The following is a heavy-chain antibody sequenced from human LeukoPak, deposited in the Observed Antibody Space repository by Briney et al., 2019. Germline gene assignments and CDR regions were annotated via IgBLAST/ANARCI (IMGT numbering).Heavy chain of an antibody. V-gene: IGHV3-23*01. CDR1: GFTFSSYG. Sequence: PGGSLRLSCAASGFTFSSYGMSWVRQAPGKGLEWVSAISGSGGGTYYADSVKGRFTISRDNSKDTLYLQMNSLRAEDTAVYYCAKDLTYYYDSSYFDYWGQGTLVTVSS. CDR3: AKDLTYYYDSSYFDY. J-gene: IGHJ4*02. CDR2: ISGSGGGT. D-gene: IGHD3-22*01.